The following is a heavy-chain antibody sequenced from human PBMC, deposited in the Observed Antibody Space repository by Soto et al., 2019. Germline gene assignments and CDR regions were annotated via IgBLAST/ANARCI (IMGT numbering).Heavy chain of an antibody. CDR3: AKAGGSYFVIPDS. Sequence: QVQLVESGGGVVQPGRSLRLSCAASGFTFSSYGMHWVRQAPGKGLEWVAVISFDGSDKYYTDSVKGRFAISRDNSKSTLYLQTNSLRGDDTAVYYCAKAGGSYFVIPDSWGQGTLVTVSS. D-gene: IGHD1-26*01. CDR2: ISFDGSDK. V-gene: IGHV3-30*18. CDR1: GFTFSSYG. J-gene: IGHJ5*01.